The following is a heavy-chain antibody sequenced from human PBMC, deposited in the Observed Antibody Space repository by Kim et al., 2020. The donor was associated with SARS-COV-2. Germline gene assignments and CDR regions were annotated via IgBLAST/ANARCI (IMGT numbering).Heavy chain of an antibody. CDR3: AKDIHDSGRLLPYYFD. V-gene: IGHV3-23*01. CDR1: GFTFDTNA. CDR2: ISGSGTHK. D-gene: IGHD3-10*01. J-gene: IGHJ4*01. Sequence: GGSLRLSCAVSGFTFDTNAMSWVRQAPGRGLELVSSISGSGTHKYYADSVKGRFTSSRDNSKNTVYLQMNSLRAEDTALYYCAKDIHDSGRLLPYYFD.